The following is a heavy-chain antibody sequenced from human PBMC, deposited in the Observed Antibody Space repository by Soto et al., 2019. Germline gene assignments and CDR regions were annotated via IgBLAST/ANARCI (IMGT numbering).Heavy chain of an antibody. D-gene: IGHD3-22*01. CDR3: ARGGYYYDSSGPLDY. CDR2: IYNSGST. CDR1: GGSISSGDFY. Sequence: SETLSLTCTVSGGSISSGDFYWSWIRQPPGKGLEWIGYIYNSGSTYYNPSLKSPVAISLDTSKNQFSLKLNSVTAADTAVYYCARGGYYYDSSGPLDYWGQGTLVTVSS. V-gene: IGHV4-30-4*01. J-gene: IGHJ4*02.